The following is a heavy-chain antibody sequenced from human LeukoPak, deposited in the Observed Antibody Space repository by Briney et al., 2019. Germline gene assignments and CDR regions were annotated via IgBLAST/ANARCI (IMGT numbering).Heavy chain of an antibody. D-gene: IGHD3-10*01. V-gene: IGHV3-9*01. Sequence: PGGSLRLSCAASGFIFSNYAMHWVRQAPGKGLEWVSGISWNSGSIGYADSVKGRFTISRDNAKNSLYLQMNSLRAEDTALYYCAKGVGFGESTHYWYFDLWGRGTLVTVSS. CDR2: ISWNSGSI. CDR3: AKGVGFGESTHYWYFDL. J-gene: IGHJ2*01. CDR1: GFIFSNYA.